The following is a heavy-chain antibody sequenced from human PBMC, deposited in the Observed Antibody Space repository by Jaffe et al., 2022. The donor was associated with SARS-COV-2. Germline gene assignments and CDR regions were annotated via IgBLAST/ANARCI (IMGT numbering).Heavy chain of an antibody. V-gene: IGHV3-23*01. Sequence: EVQLLESGGGLVQPGGSLRLSCAASGFTFSSYAMSWVRQAPGKGLEWVSAIDVSGGSAFYADSVKGRFTISRDNSKNTLYLQMNSLRAEDTAVYYCAKDHDFWSGYYTGFDYWGQGTLVTVSS. CDR2: IDVSGGSA. J-gene: IGHJ4*02. CDR3: AKDHDFWSGYYTGFDY. CDR1: GFTFSSYA. D-gene: IGHD3-3*01.